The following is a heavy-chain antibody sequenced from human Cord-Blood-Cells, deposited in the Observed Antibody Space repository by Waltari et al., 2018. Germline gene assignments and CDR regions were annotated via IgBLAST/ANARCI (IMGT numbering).Heavy chain of an antibody. CDR1: GYSFTSYG. Sequence: EVQLVQSGAEVKKTGESLKSSWKGSGYSFTSYGNGWVGQMPGKGLEWMGIIYPGDSDTRYSPSFQGQVTISADKSISTAYLQWSSLKASDTAMYYCARGAGYFDWLPYFDYWGQGTLVTVSS. CDR2: IYPGDSDT. D-gene: IGHD3-9*01. V-gene: IGHV5-51*01. J-gene: IGHJ4*02. CDR3: ARGAGYFDWLPYFDY.